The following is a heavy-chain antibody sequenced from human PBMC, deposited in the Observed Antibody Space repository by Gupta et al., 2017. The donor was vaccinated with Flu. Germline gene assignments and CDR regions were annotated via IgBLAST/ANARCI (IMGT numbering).Heavy chain of an antibody. V-gene: IGHV3-21*03. CDR1: RFNFGNFN. CDR2: ISGISSYK. J-gene: IGHJ4*02. D-gene: IGHD6-19*01. CDR3: TRDYPVAGSFDD. Sequence: GGGQDKPGGSLSLSCEASRFNFGNFNMHWVRQAPGKGLEWISSISGISSYKFYTDSVKGRFTISRDNAKNSLSLQMNNLRVEDTGSYYCTRDYPVAGSFDDWGPGTLVTVSS.